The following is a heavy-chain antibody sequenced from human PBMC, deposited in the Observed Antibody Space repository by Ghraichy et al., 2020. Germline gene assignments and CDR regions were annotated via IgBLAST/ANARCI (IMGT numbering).Heavy chain of an antibody. CDR3: ARRKDGDYSFDI. V-gene: IGHV4-4*02. J-gene: IGHJ3*02. D-gene: IGHD7-27*01. Sequence: SETLSLTCAVSGDSISSSYWWSCVRQPPGKGLEWIGEIYHSGSTHYNPSLKSRVTISVDKSKNQLSLNLSSVTAADTAVYYCARRKDGDYSFDIWGQGTMVTVSS. CDR2: IYHSGST. CDR1: GDSISSSYW.